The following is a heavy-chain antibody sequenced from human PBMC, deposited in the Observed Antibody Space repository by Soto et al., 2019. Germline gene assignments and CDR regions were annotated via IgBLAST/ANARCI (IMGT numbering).Heavy chain of an antibody. CDR3: ARRVGAARPPFFDY. V-gene: IGHV1-8*01. CDR1: GYTFTSYD. Sequence: ASGKVSCKASGYTFTSYDINWVRQATGQGLEWMGWMNPNSGNTGYAQKFQGRVTMTRNTSISTAYMELSSLRSEDTAVYYCARRVGAARPPFFDYWGQGTLVTVSS. D-gene: IGHD6-6*01. J-gene: IGHJ4*02. CDR2: MNPNSGNT.